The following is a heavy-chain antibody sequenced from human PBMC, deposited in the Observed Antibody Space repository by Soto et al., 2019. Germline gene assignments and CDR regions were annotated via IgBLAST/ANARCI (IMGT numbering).Heavy chain of an antibody. J-gene: IGHJ3*02. CDR1: GYTFTRYG. V-gene: IGHV1-18*01. D-gene: IGHD2-15*01. Sequence: ASVKVSCKASGYTFTRYGISWVRQAPGQGLEWMGWISGYNGDTNYAQKFQGRVSITTDTSTTTAYMELSSLRSEDTAVYYCARKIGYCSGGSCYSPFDIWGQGTMVTVSS. CDR3: ARKIGYCSGGSCYSPFDI. CDR2: ISGYNGDT.